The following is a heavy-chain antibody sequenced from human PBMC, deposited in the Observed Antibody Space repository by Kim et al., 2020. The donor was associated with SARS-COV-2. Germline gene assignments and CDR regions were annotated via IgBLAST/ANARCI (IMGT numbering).Heavy chain of an antibody. D-gene: IGHD2-15*01. CDR1: GYTFTGYY. V-gene: IGHV1-2*06. CDR3: ARDRDYCSGGSCYYYYMDV. J-gene: IGHJ6*03. CDR2: INPNSGGT. Sequence: ASVKVSCKASGYTFTGYYMHWVRQAPGQGLEWMGRINPNSGGTNYAQKFQGRVTMTRDTSISTAYMELSRLRSDDTAVYYCARDRDYCSGGSCYYYYMDVWGKGTTVTVSS.